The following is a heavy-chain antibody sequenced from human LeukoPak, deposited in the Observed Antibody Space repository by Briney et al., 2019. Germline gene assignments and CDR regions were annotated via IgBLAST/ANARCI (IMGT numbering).Heavy chain of an antibody. Sequence: KTGGSLRLSCVASGFAFSSYSMNWVRQAPGKGLEWVSYISSSSYIYYADSVKGRFTISRDNAKNSLYLQMNSLRAEDTAVYYCARQSSGSRYRGAFDIWGQGTVVTVSS. CDR2: ISSSSYI. J-gene: IGHJ3*02. D-gene: IGHD6-19*01. CDR1: GFAFSSYS. CDR3: ARQSSGSRYRGAFDI. V-gene: IGHV3-21*01.